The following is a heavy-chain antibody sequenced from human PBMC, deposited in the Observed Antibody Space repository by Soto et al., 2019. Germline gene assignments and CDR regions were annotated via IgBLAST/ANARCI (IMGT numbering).Heavy chain of an antibody. CDR2: ISGSGGST. J-gene: IGHJ4*02. V-gene: IGHV3-23*01. D-gene: IGHD6-13*01. CDR1: GFTFSSYA. CDR3: AKKRVQGAAAGIDFDY. Sequence: PGGSLRLSCAASGFTFSSYAMSWVRQAPGKGLEWVSAISGSGGSTYYADSVKGRFTISRDNSKNTLYLQMNSLRAEDTAVYYCAKKRVQGAAAGIDFDYWGQGTLVTVSS.